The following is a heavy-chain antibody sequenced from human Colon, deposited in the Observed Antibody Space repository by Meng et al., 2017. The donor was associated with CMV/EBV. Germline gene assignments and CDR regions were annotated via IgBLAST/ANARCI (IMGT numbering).Heavy chain of an antibody. J-gene: IGHJ4*02. CDR2: ISGSGDKT. CDR3: ASAQSVTPSGWSFYSFDF. D-gene: IGHD2/OR15-2a*01. V-gene: IGHV3-23*01. CDR1: FGSFA. Sequence: FGSFAMNGVRQAPGKGLEWVSSISGSGDKTYYGDSVKGRFTISRDNSKNTLYLQMNSLRAEDTALYYCASAQSVTPSGWSFYSFDFWGQGTLVTVSS.